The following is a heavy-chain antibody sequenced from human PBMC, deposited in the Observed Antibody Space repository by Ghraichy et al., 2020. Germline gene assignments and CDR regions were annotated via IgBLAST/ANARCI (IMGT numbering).Heavy chain of an antibody. D-gene: IGHD3-22*01. CDR2: ISWNSGSI. V-gene: IGHV3-9*01. J-gene: IGHJ3*02. Sequence: GGSLRLSCAASGFTFDDYAMHWVRQAPGKGLEWVSGISWNSGSIGYADSVKGRFTISRDNAKNSLYLQMNSPRVEDTALYYCAKATYYYDSSGYTAYAFDIWGQGTMVTVSS. CDR1: GFTFDDYA. CDR3: AKATYYYDSSGYTAYAFDI.